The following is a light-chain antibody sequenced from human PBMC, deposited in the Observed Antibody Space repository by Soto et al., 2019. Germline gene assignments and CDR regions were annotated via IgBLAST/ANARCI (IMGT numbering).Light chain of an antibody. CDR2: AVS. CDR1: QSVRSGY. CDR3: QRYGNSPIT. Sequence: EIVLTQSPGTLSLSPGERSTLSCRASQSVRSGYFAWYQQKPGQAPRLLIFAVSSRATGIPDRFSGTGSGTDFTLTISRLEPEDFAVYYCQRYGNSPITFGQGTRLEI. V-gene: IGKV3-20*01. J-gene: IGKJ5*01.